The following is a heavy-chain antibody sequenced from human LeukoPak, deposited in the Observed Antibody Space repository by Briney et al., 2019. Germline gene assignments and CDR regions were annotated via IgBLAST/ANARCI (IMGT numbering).Heavy chain of an antibody. D-gene: IGHD3-22*01. CDR3: ARTNTHYYDSSGYHYFDY. CDR2: INPNSGGT. CDR1: GYTFTGYY. J-gene: IGHJ4*02. V-gene: IGHV1-2*06. Sequence: ASVKVSCKASGYTFTGYYMHWVRQAPGQGLEWMGRINPNSGGTNYAQKFQGRVTMTRDTSISTAYMELSRLRSDDTAVYYCARTNTHYYDSSGYHYFDYWGQGTLVTVSS.